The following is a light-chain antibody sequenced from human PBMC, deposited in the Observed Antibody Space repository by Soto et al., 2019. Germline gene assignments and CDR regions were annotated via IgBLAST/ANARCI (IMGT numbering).Light chain of an antibody. V-gene: IGLV1-44*01. CDR1: RSSIGSNT. CDR2: SNN. CDR3: GTWDFSLSAGV. Sequence: QSVLTQPPSASGTPGQRVTISCSGSRSSIGSNTVNWYQHLPGMAPRLLICSNNHRPSGVPDRFSASKAGASASLAISGLQSGDEADYYCGTWDFSLSAGVFGTGTKVTVL. J-gene: IGLJ1*01.